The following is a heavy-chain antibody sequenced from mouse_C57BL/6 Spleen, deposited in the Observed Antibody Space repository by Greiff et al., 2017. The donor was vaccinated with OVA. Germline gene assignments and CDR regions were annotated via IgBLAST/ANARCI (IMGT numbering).Heavy chain of an antibody. D-gene: IGHD2-4*01. Sequence: EVMLVESGGGLVQSGRSLRLSCAPSGFTFSDFYMEWVRQAPGKGLEWIAASRNKANDYTTEYSASVKGRFIVSRDTSQSILYLQMNALRAEDTAIYYCARYDYERYYFDYWGQGTTLTVSS. CDR1: GFTFSDFY. V-gene: IGHV7-1*01. CDR3: ARYDYERYYFDY. J-gene: IGHJ2*01. CDR2: SRNKANDYTT.